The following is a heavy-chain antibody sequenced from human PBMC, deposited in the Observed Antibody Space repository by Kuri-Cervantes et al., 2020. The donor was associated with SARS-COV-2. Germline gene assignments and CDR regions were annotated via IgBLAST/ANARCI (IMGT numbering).Heavy chain of an antibody. J-gene: IGHJ6*02. CDR1: GFTFSDYY. CDR3: ARGGYCSGGSCYSVYYYYYYGMGV. D-gene: IGHD2-15*01. V-gene: IGHV3-11*01. Sequence: GESLKISCAASGFTFSDYYMSWIRQAPGKGLEWVSYISSSGSTIYYADSVKGRFTISRDNAKNSLYLQMNSLRAEDTAVYYCARGGYCSGGSCYSVYYYYYYGMGVWGQGTTVTVSS. CDR2: ISSSGSTI.